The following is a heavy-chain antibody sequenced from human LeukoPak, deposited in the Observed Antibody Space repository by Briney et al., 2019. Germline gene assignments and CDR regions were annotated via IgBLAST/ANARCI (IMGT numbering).Heavy chain of an antibody. D-gene: IGHD6-6*01. CDR3: ARDTPLDMSSSGKFDY. Sequence: PGGSLRLSCAASGFTFSGYWMSWVRQAPGKGLEWVANIQQDGSKKYYVDSVKGRFTISRDNAKNSLYLQMNSLRAEDTAVYYCARDTPLDMSSSGKFDYWGQGTLVTVSS. V-gene: IGHV3-7*01. J-gene: IGHJ4*02. CDR2: IQQDGSKK. CDR1: GFTFSGYW.